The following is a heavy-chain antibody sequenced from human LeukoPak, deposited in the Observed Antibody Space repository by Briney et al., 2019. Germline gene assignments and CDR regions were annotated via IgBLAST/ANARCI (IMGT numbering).Heavy chain of an antibody. CDR1: GYTFTSYG. CDR2: ISAYNGNS. CDR3: AREVTTHTGEYYFDY. V-gene: IGHV1-18*01. J-gene: IGHJ4*02. Sequence: RASVNVSFKASGYTFTSYGITWVRQAPGQGLEWMGWISAYNGNSNYAQKFQGRVTMTTDTSTSTAYMELRSLRSDDTAVYYCAREVTTHTGEYYFDYWGQGTLVTVSS. D-gene: IGHD4-17*01.